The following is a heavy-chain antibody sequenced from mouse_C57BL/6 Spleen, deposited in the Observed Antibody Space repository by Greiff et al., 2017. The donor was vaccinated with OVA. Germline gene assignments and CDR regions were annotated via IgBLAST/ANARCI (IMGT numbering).Heavy chain of an antibody. Sequence: DVQLVESGEGLVKPGGSLKLSCAASGFTFSSYAMSWVRQTPEKRLEWVAYISSGGDYIYYADTVKGRFTISRDNARNTLYLQMSSLKSEDTAMYYCTRGNSSYAFDYWGQGTTLTVSS. CDR2: ISSGGDYI. CDR3: TRGNSSYAFDY. J-gene: IGHJ2*01. V-gene: IGHV5-9-1*02. CDR1: GFTFSSYA. D-gene: IGHD1-1*01.